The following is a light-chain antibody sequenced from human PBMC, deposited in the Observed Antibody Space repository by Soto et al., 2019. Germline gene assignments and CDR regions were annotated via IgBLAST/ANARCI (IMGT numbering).Light chain of an antibody. V-gene: IGLV2-23*02. Sequence: QSVLTQPASVSGSPGQSITISCTGTSSNVGSYKLVSWYQQHPGKAPKLMIFEVNKRPSGVSNRFSGSKSGNTASLTISGLKVDDEADSCCRSSGGRPTYVFGTGTKVTIL. CDR1: SSNVGSYKL. J-gene: IGLJ1*01. CDR2: EVN. CDR3: RSSGGRPTYV.